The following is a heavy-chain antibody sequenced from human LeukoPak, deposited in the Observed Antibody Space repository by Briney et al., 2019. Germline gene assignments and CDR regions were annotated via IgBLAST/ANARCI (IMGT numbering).Heavy chain of an antibody. Sequence: PSETLSLTCAVYGGSFSGYYWSWIRQPPGKGLEWIGEINHSGSNNYNPSLKSRVPISVETSKNQFSPKLSSVTAADTAVYYCARGRSGDSEGYYFDYWGQGTLVTVSP. CDR1: GGSFSGYY. V-gene: IGHV4-34*01. J-gene: IGHJ4*02. CDR2: INHSGSN. CDR3: ARGRSGDSEGYYFDY. D-gene: IGHD5-18*01.